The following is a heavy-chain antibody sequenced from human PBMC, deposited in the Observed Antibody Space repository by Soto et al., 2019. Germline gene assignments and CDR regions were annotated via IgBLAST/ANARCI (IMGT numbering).Heavy chain of an antibody. D-gene: IGHD2-2*01. CDR1: GGTFSSYA. J-gene: IGHJ3*02. CDR2: IIPIFGTA. CDR3: ARDLKPYQTPRAFDI. V-gene: IGHV1-69*13. Sequence: ASVKVSCKASGGTFSSYAISWVRQAPGQGLEWMGGIIPIFGTANYAQKFQGRVTITADESTSTAYMELSSLRSEDTAVYYCARDLKPYQTPRAFDIWGRGTMVTVSS.